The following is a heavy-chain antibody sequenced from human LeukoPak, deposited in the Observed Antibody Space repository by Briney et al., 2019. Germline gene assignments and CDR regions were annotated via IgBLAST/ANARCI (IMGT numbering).Heavy chain of an antibody. CDR3: ARLGTPYTIAAWFDP. Sequence: GESLQISCKGSGCSFTSYWIGWVRQMPGKGLEWMGIIYPGDSDTRYSPSFQGQVTISAAKSISTAYLQWSSLKASETAMYYCARLGTPYTIAAWFDPWGQGTRVTASS. V-gene: IGHV5-51*01. CDR2: IYPGDSDT. J-gene: IGHJ5*02. CDR1: GCSFTSYW. D-gene: IGHD6-13*01.